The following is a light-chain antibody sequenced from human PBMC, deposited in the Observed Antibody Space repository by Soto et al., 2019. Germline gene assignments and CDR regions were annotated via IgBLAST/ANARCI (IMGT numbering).Light chain of an antibody. CDR3: QQYENFPLT. CDR1: QDITKY. Sequence: DIQLTQSPSSLSASVGDRVTVSCQASQDITKYLNWYQQKAGKAPKLLIFDAANLETGVPSRFSGGGSGTDFSFTISSLQPEDIATYYCQQYENFPLTFGGGTKVDIK. V-gene: IGKV1-33*01. CDR2: DAA. J-gene: IGKJ4*01.